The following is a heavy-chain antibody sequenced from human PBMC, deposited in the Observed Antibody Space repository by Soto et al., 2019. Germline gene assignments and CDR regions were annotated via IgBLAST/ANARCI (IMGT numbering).Heavy chain of an antibody. CDR2: VNPSGGST. V-gene: IGHV1-46*01. CDR1: GYTFTIYY. J-gene: IGHJ6*02. Sequence: ASVKVSCKASGYTFTIYYMHCVLQSPLQWLDWMGIVNPSGGSTSYAQKFQGRVTMTRDTSTSTVYMELSSLRSEDTAVYYCARDLVVVAATDRYYHYYGMDVWGQGTTVTVSS. CDR3: ARDLVVVAATDRYYHYYGMDV. D-gene: IGHD2-15*01.